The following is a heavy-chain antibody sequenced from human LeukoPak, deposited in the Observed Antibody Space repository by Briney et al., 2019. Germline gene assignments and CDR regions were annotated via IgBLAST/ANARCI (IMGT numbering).Heavy chain of an antibody. V-gene: IGHV3-7*01. CDR3: ARGPSTTLTTK. CDR1: EFSFSSYW. Sequence: SGGSLRLSCVASEFSFSSYWMTWVRQAPGKGLEWVANIKQDGSVKNYVDSVKGRFTISRDNAENSLYLQMNSLRVKDTAVYYCARGPSTTLTTKWGQGTLVTVSS. J-gene: IGHJ4*02. CDR2: IKQDGSVK. D-gene: IGHD4-11*01.